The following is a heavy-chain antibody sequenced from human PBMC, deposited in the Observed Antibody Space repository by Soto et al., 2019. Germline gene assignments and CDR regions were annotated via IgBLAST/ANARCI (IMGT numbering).Heavy chain of an antibody. CDR2: ITSGSSFI. J-gene: IGHJ6*02. CDR3: ARSQRNGAMDV. Sequence: EAHLVESGGGLVKPGGSLRVSCVASTFTINTYILNWVRQAPGKGLEWVSSITSGSSFIDYADSVKGRFTISRDDAKNSLFLQMSSLRADDTAVYYCARSQRNGAMDVWGQGTTVTVSS. CDR1: TFTINTYI. D-gene: IGHD2-8*01. V-gene: IGHV3-21*01.